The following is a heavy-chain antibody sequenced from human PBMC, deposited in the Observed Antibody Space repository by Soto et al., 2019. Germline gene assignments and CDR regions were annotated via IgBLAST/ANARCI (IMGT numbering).Heavy chain of an antibody. J-gene: IGHJ4*02. V-gene: IGHV1-18*01. CDR2: ISPYKGNT. D-gene: IGHD5-18*01. Sequence: GASVKVSCKASGYTFSSIGISWVRQAPGQGLEWMGWISPYKGNTHYAQGLQGRVTISRDNAKNSVYLQMNSLRAEDTAVYYCARDFEGSYGYGPFEYWGQGTLVTVSS. CDR1: GYTFSSIG. CDR3: ARDFEGSYGYGPFEY.